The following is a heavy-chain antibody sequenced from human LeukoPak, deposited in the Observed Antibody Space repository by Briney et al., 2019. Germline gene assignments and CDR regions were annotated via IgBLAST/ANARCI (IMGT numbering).Heavy chain of an antibody. V-gene: IGHV3-30*19. D-gene: IGHD6-6*01. CDR2: ISYHARDQ. Sequence: GGSLRLSCAASGFTFRSYGMQWVRQAPGKGLEWVTVISYHARDQFYADSVKGRFTISRDNSKNTLYLQMSSLRADDTAVYYCVKDRSIAAPNNDFFDSWGQGALVTVSS. J-gene: IGHJ4*02. CDR1: GFTFRSYG. CDR3: VKDRSIAAPNNDFFDS.